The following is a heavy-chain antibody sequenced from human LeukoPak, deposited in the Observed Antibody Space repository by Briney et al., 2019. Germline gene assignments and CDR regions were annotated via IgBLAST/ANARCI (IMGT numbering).Heavy chain of an antibody. CDR3: ARASRIAAAGTPPYYYYMDV. Sequence: GGSLRLSCAASGFTFSSYWMSWVRQAPGKGLEWVANIKQDGSEKYYVDSVKGRFTISRDNAKNSLYLQMNSLRAEGTAVYYCARASRIAAAGTPPYYYYMDVWGKGTTVTVPS. V-gene: IGHV3-7*01. D-gene: IGHD6-13*01. CDR1: GFTFSSYW. CDR2: IKQDGSEK. J-gene: IGHJ6*03.